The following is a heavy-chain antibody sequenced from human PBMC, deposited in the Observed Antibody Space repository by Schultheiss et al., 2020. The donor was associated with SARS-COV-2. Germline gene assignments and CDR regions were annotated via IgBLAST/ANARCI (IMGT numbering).Heavy chain of an antibody. V-gene: IGHV1-69*04. CDR1: GGTFSSYA. CDR3: ARGSYSSSCGY. Sequence: KISCKASGGTFSSYAISWVRQAPGQGLEWMGRIIPILGIANYAQKFQGRVTMTRDTSTSTAYMELRSLRSDDTAVYYCARGSYSSSCGYWGQGTLVTVSS. D-gene: IGHD6-6*01. CDR2: IIPILGIA. J-gene: IGHJ4*02.